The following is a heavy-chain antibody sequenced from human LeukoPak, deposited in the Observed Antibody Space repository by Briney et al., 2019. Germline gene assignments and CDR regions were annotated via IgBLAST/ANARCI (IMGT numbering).Heavy chain of an antibody. Sequence: ASVKVSCKASGYTFTGYYMHWVRQAPGQGLEWMGWINPNSGGTNYAQKFQGRVTMTRDTSISTAYMELSRLRSDDTAVYYCATTTVTTYNWFDPWGQGTLVTVSS. D-gene: IGHD4-17*01. V-gene: IGHV1-2*02. CDR2: INPNSGGT. J-gene: IGHJ5*02. CDR3: ATTTVTTYNWFDP. CDR1: GYTFTGYY.